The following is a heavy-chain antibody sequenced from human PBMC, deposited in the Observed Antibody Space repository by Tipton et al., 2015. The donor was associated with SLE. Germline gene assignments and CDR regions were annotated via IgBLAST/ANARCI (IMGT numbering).Heavy chain of an antibody. Sequence: TLSLTCTVSGGSINSYYWNWIRQSPGKGLEWIACVCNSVSTNYDPSLKSRVTISEDTSKNQFSLKLSSVTAADTAVYYCASLGYSYGLGFDYWGQGAQVIVSS. D-gene: IGHD5-18*01. CDR2: VCNSVST. CDR1: GGSINSYY. CDR3: ASLGYSYGLGFDY. V-gene: IGHV4-59*01. J-gene: IGHJ4*02.